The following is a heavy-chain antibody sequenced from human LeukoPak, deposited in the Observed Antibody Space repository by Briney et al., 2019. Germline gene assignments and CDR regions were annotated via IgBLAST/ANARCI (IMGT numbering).Heavy chain of an antibody. D-gene: IGHD3-22*01. V-gene: IGHV1-69*13. CDR3: ARGWDYDSGGRPTAYVY. Sequence: SVKVSCKASGGTFSNYAINWVRQAPGPGLEWMGGIIPLFGTANYAQKFQGRVTITADESTSTVYMELKGLKSEDTAVYYCARGWDYDSGGRPTAYVYWGQGTLVTVSS. CDR2: IIPLFGTA. J-gene: IGHJ4*02. CDR1: GGTFSNYA.